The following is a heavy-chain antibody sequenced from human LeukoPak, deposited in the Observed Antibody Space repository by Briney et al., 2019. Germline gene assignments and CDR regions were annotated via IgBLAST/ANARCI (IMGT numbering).Heavy chain of an antibody. V-gene: IGHV4-59*01. CDR1: GGSISSYY. CDR2: IYYSGST. D-gene: IGHD5-18*01. J-gene: IGHJ4*02. CDR3: AREGGYSYGSFDY. Sequence: PSETLSLTCSVSGGSISSYYWSWIRQPPGKGLEWIGYIYYSGSTNYNPSLKSRVTISVDTPKNQFSLKLSSVTAADTAVYYCAREGGYSYGSFDYWGQGTLVTVSS.